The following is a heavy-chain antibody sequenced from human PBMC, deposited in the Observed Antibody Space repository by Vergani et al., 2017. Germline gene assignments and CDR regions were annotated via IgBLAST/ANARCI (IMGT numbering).Heavy chain of an antibody. Sequence: QVQLQESGPGLVKSSETLSLTCSVSFDSIRNLYCNWIRQPPGKGLELIGNIYHSGGAYYNPSLKGRFTISVDTSKNQFSLEVTSVTAADTAIYFCARTESFILRYFHWALWGQGTLVTVSS. CDR2: IYHSGGA. J-gene: IGHJ4*02. CDR1: FDSIRNLY. CDR3: ARTESFILRYFHWAL. D-gene: IGHD3-9*01. V-gene: IGHV4-4*08.